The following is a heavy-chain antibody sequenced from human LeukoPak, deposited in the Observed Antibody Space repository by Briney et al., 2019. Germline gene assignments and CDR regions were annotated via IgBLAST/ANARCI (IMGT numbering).Heavy chain of an antibody. V-gene: IGHV3-74*01. D-gene: IGHD1-26*01. CDR2: INGDGSST. CDR3: ARGPSGGSFYVGDS. J-gene: IGHJ4*02. Sequence: GGSLRLSCAASGFTFSTYWMHWVRQGPGKGLVCVSRINGDGSSTSYADSVKGRFSISRDNAKNTLYLQMNSLRAEDTAVYYCARGPSGGSFYVGDSWGQGTLVTVSS. CDR1: GFTFSTYW.